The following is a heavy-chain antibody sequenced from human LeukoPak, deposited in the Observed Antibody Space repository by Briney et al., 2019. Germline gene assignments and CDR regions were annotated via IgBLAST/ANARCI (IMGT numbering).Heavy chain of an antibody. J-gene: IGHJ4*02. D-gene: IGHD2-15*01. CDR3: ARDQGNVVVVAASDC. V-gene: IGHV1-2*02. Sequence: ASVEVSCKASGYTFTGYYMHWVRQAPGQGLEWMGWINPNSGGTNYAQKFQGRVTMTRDTSISTAYMELSRLRSDDTAVYYCARDQGNVVVVAASDCWGQGTLVTVSS. CDR2: INPNSGGT. CDR1: GYTFTGYY.